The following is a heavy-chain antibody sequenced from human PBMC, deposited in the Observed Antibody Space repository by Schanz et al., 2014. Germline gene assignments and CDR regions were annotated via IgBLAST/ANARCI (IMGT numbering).Heavy chain of an antibody. CDR2: IIPILGIT. V-gene: IGHV1-69*02. D-gene: IGHD6-19*01. CDR1: GGTFSSYT. J-gene: IGHJ3*02. Sequence: QVQLVQSGAEVMKPGSSVQVSCKASGGTFSSYTINWVRQAPGQGLEWMGRIIPILGITNVAQTFQDRVTSTADKSTSTAYMELSSLRSEDTAVYYCARGLGDERWLDLNEAFDIWGQGTIVTVSS. CDR3: ARGLGDERWLDLNEAFDI.